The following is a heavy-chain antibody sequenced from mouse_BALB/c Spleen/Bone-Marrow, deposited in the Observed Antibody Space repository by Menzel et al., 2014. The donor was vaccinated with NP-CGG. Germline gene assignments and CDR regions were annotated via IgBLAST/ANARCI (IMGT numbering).Heavy chain of an antibody. CDR2: IYPGKSDT. V-gene: IGHV1-5*01. CDR3: TTLARNYFDY. CDR1: GYTFTSYW. Sequence: EVKLMESGTVLARPGASVKMSCKASGYTFTSYWMHWVKQRPGQGLEWIGTIYPGKSDTTYNQKFKGKAKLTAVTSTSTANSELSSLTNEDSAVYYCTTLARNYFDYWGQGTTLTVSS. J-gene: IGHJ2*01.